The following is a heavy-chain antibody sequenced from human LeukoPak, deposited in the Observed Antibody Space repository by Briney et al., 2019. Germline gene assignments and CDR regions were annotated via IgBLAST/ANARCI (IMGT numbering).Heavy chain of an antibody. CDR2: ISASGGNT. J-gene: IGHJ4*02. CDR1: GFTFSNYG. CDR3: AKERASRLPFDY. D-gene: IGHD6-25*01. Sequence: PGGSLGLSCAASGFTFSNYGMNWVRQAPGKGLERVTAISASGGNTYYADSVKGRFTISRDNAKDTLYLQMNSLRAEDTALYYCAKERASRLPFDYWGQGTLVTVSS. V-gene: IGHV3-23*01.